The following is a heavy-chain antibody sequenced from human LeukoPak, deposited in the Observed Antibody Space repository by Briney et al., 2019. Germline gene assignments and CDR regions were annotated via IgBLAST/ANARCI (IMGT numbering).Heavy chain of an antibody. V-gene: IGHV4-59*01. CDR1: GGSISSYY. Sequence: SETLSLTCTVSGGSISSYYWSWIRQTPGKGLEWIGDIYYSGSSNYNPSLKSRVTISVDTSKNQFSLKLSSVTAADTAVYYCARGTSTGIADYWGQGTLVTVSS. CDR2: IYYSGSS. J-gene: IGHJ4*02. CDR3: ARGTSTGIADY. D-gene: IGHD6-13*01.